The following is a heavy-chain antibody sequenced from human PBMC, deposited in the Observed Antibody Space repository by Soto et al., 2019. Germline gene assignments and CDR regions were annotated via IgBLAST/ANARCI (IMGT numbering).Heavy chain of an antibody. V-gene: IGHV3-64D*06. Sequence: GGSLRLSCSASGFTFSSYAMHWVRQAPGKGLEYVSAISSNGGSTYYADSVKGRFTISRDNSKNTLYLQMSSLRAEDTAVYYCVKVDYGDSTWYYYYGMDVWGQGTTVTVSS. CDR2: ISSNGGST. CDR3: VKVDYGDSTWYYYYGMDV. D-gene: IGHD4-17*01. J-gene: IGHJ6*02. CDR1: GFTFSSYA.